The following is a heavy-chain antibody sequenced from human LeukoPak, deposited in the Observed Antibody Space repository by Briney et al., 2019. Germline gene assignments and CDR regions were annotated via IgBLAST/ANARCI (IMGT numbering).Heavy chain of an antibody. J-gene: IGHJ3*02. CDR3: ARGGLKSVAFDT. CDR2: INHSGST. V-gene: IGHV4-34*01. Sequence: SETLSLTCAVYGGSFSGYYWSWIRQPPGKGLEWIGEINHSGSTNYNPSLKSRVTISVDTSKNQFSLKLSSVTAADTAVYYCARGGLKSVAFDTWGQGTMVTVSS. CDR1: GGSFSGYY. D-gene: IGHD3-22*01.